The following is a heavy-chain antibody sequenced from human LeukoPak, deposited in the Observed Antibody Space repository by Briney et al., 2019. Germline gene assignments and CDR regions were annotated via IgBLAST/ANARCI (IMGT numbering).Heavy chain of an antibody. D-gene: IGHD2-15*01. CDR2: IYYSGST. Sequence: TSETLSLTCTVSGGSISSYYWSWIRQPPGKGLEWIGYIYYSGSTNYNPSLKSRVTISVDTSKNQFSLKLSSVTAADTAVYYCARAARGYCSGGSCSTRTYYYYGMDVWGQGTTVTASS. CDR1: GGSISSYY. V-gene: IGHV4-59*01. J-gene: IGHJ6*02. CDR3: ARAARGYCSGGSCSTRTYYYYGMDV.